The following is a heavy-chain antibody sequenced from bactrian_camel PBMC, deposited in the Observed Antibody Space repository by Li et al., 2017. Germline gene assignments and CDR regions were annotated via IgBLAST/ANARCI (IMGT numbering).Heavy chain of an antibody. CDR2: FDTRGGLT. CDR3: AARRGACGAEWWLFGY. V-gene: IGHV3S54*01. J-gene: IGHJ6*01. CDR1: GYNNWRVY. Sequence: HVQLVESGGGSVQSGGSLRLSCIASGYNNWRVYMGWSRQAPGKEREAVAAFDTRGGLTYYADSVKGRFTISQGDAENTVYLQMRSLKPEESDMYYCAARRGACGAEWWLFGYRGQGTQVTVS. D-gene: IGHD7*01.